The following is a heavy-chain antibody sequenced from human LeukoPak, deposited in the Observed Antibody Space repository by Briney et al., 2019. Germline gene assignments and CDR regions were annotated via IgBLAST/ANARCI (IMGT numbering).Heavy chain of an antibody. J-gene: IGHJ4*02. CDR1: GYTFTGYF. Sequence: ASVTVSCKASGYTFTGYFIYWVRQAPGQGLEWMGWIDPNTGNTNYAQKFQGRVTLTRDTSVSTAYMELSRLRYDDTAVYYCARLVSYWGQGTLVTVSS. CDR3: ARLVSY. D-gene: IGHD2-8*02. CDR2: IDPNTGNT. V-gene: IGHV1-2*02.